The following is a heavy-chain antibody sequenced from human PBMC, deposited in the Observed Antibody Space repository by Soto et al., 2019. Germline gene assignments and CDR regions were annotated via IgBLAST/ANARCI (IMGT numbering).Heavy chain of an antibody. Sequence: PGGSLRLSCATSGFTLRNDWMSWVRQAPGKGLEWVANIKEDGGGKYFGESVRGRFTVSRDNARNFLYLQMNSLRAEDTAVYYCARDVYGYNSLDKWGPGTLVTVSS. D-gene: IGHD3-16*02. CDR1: GFTLRNDW. J-gene: IGHJ4*02. V-gene: IGHV3-7*01. CDR2: IKEDGGGK. CDR3: ARDVYGYNSLDK.